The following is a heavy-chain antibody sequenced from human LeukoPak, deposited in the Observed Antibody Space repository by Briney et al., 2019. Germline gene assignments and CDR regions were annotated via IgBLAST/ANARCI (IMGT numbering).Heavy chain of an antibody. CDR1: GGSISSGDYY. D-gene: IGHD2-2*01. CDR2: ICYSGST. Sequence: SETLSLTCTVSGGSISSGDYYWSWIRQPPGKGLEWIVYICYSGSTYYNPSLKSRVPISVDTSKNQFSLKLSSVTAADTAVYYCARVIVVVPAANVGGWFDPWGQGTLVTVSS. V-gene: IGHV4-30-4*08. CDR3: ARVIVVVPAANVGGWFDP. J-gene: IGHJ5*02.